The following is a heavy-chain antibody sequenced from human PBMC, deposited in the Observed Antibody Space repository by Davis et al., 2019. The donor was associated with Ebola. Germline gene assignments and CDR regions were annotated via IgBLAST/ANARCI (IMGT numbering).Heavy chain of an antibody. Sequence: PGGSLRLSCAASGFTFSSYAMSWVRQAPGKGLEWVSAISGSGGSTYYADSVKGRFTISRDNSKKTLYLQMNSLRAEDTAVYYCAKVRDWRYQNDAFDIWGQGTMVTVSS. CDR3: AKVRDWRYQNDAFDI. CDR2: ISGSGGST. CDR1: GFTFSSYA. D-gene: IGHD2-21*02. J-gene: IGHJ3*02. V-gene: IGHV3-23*01.